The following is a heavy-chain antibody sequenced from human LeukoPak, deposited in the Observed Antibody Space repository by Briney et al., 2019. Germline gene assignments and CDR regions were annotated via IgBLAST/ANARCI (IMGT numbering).Heavy chain of an antibody. V-gene: IGHV3-72*01. CDR1: GFTLSDHY. D-gene: IGHD2/OR15-2a*01. Sequence: GGSLRLSCAASGFTLSDHYMDWVRQAPGKGLEWVGRTRNKTNSYTTEYAASVKGRFTISRDDSKSSLSLQMDSLKIEDTAVYYCAKTLYVSGRYYFDYWGQGALVTVSS. CDR3: AKTLYVSGRYYFDY. J-gene: IGHJ4*02. CDR2: TRNKTNSYTT.